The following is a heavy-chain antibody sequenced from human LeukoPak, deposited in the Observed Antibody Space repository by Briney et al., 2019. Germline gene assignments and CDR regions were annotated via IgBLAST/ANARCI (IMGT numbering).Heavy chain of an antibody. CDR2: IYHSGST. J-gene: IGHJ5*01. V-gene: IGHV4-38-2*02. CDR1: GYSISSGYF. CDR3: ARDLGAVAGPRWFDA. Sequence: AESLTLSCAASGYSISSGYFWGWIRQPPGKVLEWIGSIYHSGSTYYNPSLKSRVTISVDTSKNQFYLKLSSVTAADTAVYYYARDLGAVAGPRWFDAWGQGTLVTVSS. D-gene: IGHD6-19*01.